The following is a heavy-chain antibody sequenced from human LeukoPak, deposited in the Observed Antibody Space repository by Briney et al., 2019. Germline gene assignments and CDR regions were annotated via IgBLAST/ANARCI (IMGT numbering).Heavy chain of an antibody. D-gene: IGHD1-26*01. V-gene: IGHV4-59*01. J-gene: IGHJ4*02. CDR1: GGSISSYY. CDR2: IYYSGST. Sequence: SETLSLTCTVSGGSISSYYWSWIRQPPGKGLEWMGNIYYSGSTNYNPSLKSRVTISVDKSKKQFSLKLSSVTAADAAVYYCARRSYGEGWPFDYWGQGTLVTVSS. CDR3: ARRSYGEGWPFDY.